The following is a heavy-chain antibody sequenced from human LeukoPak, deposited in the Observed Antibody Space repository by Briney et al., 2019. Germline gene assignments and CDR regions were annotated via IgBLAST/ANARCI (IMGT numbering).Heavy chain of an antibody. V-gene: IGHV3-21*01. CDR3: ARDRTQWLQPRSYYYGMDV. CDR2: ISSSSSYI. J-gene: IGHJ6*02. Sequence: GGSLRLSCAASGFTFSSYSMNWVRQAPGKGLEWVSSISSSSSYIYYADSVKGRFTISRDNSKNTLYLQMNSLRAEDTAVYYCARDRTQWLQPRSYYYGMDVWGQGTTVTVSS. CDR1: GFTFSSYS. D-gene: IGHD5-12*01.